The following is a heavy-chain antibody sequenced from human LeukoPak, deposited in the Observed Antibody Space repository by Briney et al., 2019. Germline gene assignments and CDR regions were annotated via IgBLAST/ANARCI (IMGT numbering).Heavy chain of an antibody. CDR2: IYHNGST. CDR3: ARVVRNSYGYYFDC. D-gene: IGHD5-18*01. J-gene: IGHJ4*02. CDR1: GGSISSYY. Sequence: SETLSLTCTVSGGSISSYYWSWIRQPPGKGLEWIGYIYHNGSTNYNPSLRSRVTISVDTSNNQFSLKLSSVTAADTAVYFCARVVRNSYGYYFDCWGQGTLVTVSS. V-gene: IGHV4-59*01.